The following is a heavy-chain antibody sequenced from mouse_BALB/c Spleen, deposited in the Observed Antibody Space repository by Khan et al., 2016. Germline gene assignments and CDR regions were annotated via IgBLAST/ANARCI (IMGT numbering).Heavy chain of an antibody. CDR1: GFTLTNYG. CDR2: INTYNGEP. CDR3: ASWGNYWHFDV. Sequence: QIQLVQSGPELKKPGETVKISCRASGFTLTNYGMNWLKRAPGKDFQWMGWINTYNGEPTYVDDFKGRFAFSLETSASTAYLQINDLRNEDTATYFCASWGNYWHFDVWGAGTTVTVSS. J-gene: IGHJ1*01. V-gene: IGHV9-3-1*01.